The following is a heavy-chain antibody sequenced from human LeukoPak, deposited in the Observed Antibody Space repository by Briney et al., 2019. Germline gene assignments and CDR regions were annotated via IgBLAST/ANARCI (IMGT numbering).Heavy chain of an antibody. V-gene: IGHV3-30*04. J-gene: IGHJ4*02. CDR1: GFTFSSYA. CDR3: AKVGADRALRYSDWSIWE. Sequence: GRSLRLPCAASGFTFSSYAMHWVRQVPGKGLEWVALISYDGSINDYADSVKGRFTISRDNAKNSLYLQMNSLRAEDTAVYYCAKVGADRALRYSDWSIWEWGQGTLVSVSS. CDR2: ISYDGSIN. D-gene: IGHD3-9*01.